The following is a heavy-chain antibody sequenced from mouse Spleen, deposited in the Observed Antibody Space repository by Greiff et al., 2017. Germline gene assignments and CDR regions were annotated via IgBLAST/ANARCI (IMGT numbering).Heavy chain of an antibody. J-gene: IGHJ3*01. CDR2: IWWDDDK. CDR3: ARPYDYDGAAWFAY. D-gene: IGHD2-4*01. Sequence: QVTLKESGPGILQPSQTLSLTCSFSGFSLSTFGMGVGWIRQPSGKGLVWLAHIWWDDDKYYNPALKSRLTISKDTSKNQVFLKIAHVDTADTATYYCARPYDYDGAAWFAYWGQGTLVTVSA. CDR1: GFSLSTFGMG. V-gene: IGHV8-8*01.